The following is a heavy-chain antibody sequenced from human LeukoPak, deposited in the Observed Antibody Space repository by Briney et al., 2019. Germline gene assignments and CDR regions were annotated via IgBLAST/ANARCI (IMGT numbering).Heavy chain of an antibody. D-gene: IGHD3-10*01. CDR3: AGGVTIVRGTSKHFDY. J-gene: IGHJ4*02. CDR1: GGSFSGYY. Sequence: SETLSLTCAVYGGSFSGYYWSWIRQPPGKGLEWIGEINHSGSTNYNPSLESRVTISVDTSKNQFSLNLSSVTAADTAVYYCAGGVTIVRGTSKHFDYWGQGTLVTVSS. CDR2: INHSGST. V-gene: IGHV4-34*01.